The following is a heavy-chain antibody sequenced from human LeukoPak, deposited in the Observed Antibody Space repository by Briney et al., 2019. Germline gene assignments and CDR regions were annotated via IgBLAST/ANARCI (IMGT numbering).Heavy chain of an antibody. Sequence: PGGSLRLSCAASGFTFSSYGMHWVRQAPGKGLEWVAFIRYDGSNKYYADSVKGRFTISRDNSKNTLYLQMNSLRAEDTAVYYCAKGTMVRDYYGMDVWGQGTTVTVSS. V-gene: IGHV3-30*02. CDR3: AKGTMVRDYYGMDV. CDR1: GFTFSSYG. J-gene: IGHJ6*02. D-gene: IGHD3-10*01. CDR2: IRYDGSNK.